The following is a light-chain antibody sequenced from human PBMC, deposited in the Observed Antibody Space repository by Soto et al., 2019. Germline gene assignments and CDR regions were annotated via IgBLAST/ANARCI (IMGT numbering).Light chain of an antibody. CDR3: QQYNNWPPLT. J-gene: IGKJ4*01. CDR1: QSVNSS. Sequence: EIVMTQSPATLSVSPGDRATLSCRASQSVNSSLAWYQQIPGQAPRLLIYDASTRATGIPARFGGSGSGTEFTLTISSLQSEDLAVYYCQQYNNWPPLTFGGGTKVELK. CDR2: DAS. V-gene: IGKV3-15*01.